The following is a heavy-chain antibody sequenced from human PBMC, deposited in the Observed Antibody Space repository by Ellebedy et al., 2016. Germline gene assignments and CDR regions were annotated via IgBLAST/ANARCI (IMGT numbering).Heavy chain of an antibody. Sequence: ASVKVSCKASGGTFSSYAISWVRQAPGQGLEWMGGIIPILGIANYAQKFQGRVTITADKSTSTAYMELSSLRSEDTAVYYCATPGGSGSYYNFGVYYFDYWGQGTLVTVSS. CDR1: GGTFSSYA. J-gene: IGHJ4*02. D-gene: IGHD3-10*01. CDR3: ATPGGSGSYYNFGVYYFDY. V-gene: IGHV1-69*10. CDR2: IIPILGIA.